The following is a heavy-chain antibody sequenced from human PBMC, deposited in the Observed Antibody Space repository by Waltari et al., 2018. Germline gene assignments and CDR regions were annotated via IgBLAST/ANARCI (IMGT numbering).Heavy chain of an antibody. J-gene: IGHJ4*02. CDR1: GGSFSDYY. D-gene: IGHD1-26*01. V-gene: IGHV4-34*01. CDR3: AGGTASAWELGHS. CDR2: IKQSGLT. Sequence: QVQLHQGGAGLLKPSETLSLTCVVYGGSFSDYYWSWIRQPPGKGLEWLGEIKQSGLTNYNPSVKSRATMSLDTSKTQFSLKLSSLTAADTAVYYCAGGTASAWELGHSWGQGTLVTVSS.